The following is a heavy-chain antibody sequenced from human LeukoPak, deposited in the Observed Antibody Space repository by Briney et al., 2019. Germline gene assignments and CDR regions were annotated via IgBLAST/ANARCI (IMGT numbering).Heavy chain of an antibody. D-gene: IGHD2-2*01. V-gene: IGHV4-34*01. Sequence: SETLSLTCAVYGGSFSGYYWGWIRQPPGKGLEWIGEINHSGSINYNPSLKSRVTISVDTSKNQFSLKLSSVTAADTAVYYCAREVVVPAASFDYWGQGTLVTVSS. CDR1: GGSFSGYY. J-gene: IGHJ4*02. CDR2: INHSGSI. CDR3: AREVVVPAASFDY.